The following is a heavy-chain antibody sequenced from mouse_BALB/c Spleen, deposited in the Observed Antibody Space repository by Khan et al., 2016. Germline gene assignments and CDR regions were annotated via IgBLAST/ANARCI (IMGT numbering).Heavy chain of an antibody. J-gene: IGHJ4*01. V-gene: IGHV1S56*01. Sequence: VQLQESGPELVKPGASVRISCKASGYTFTSYYIHWVKQRPGQGLEWIGWIYPGNVNTKYNEKFKGKATLTADKSSSTAYMQLSSLTSEDSAVYFCARLGVYYYAMDYWGQGTSVTVSS. CDR1: GYTFTSYY. CDR3: ARLGVYYYAMDY. CDR2: IYPGNVNT.